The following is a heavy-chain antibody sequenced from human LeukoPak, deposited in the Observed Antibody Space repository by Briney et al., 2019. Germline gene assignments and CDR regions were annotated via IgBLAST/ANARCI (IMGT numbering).Heavy chain of an antibody. Sequence: GSSVKVSCKASGATFSSYAINWVRQAPGQGLEWMGRIIPMLGTVNYAQEFQGRVTIIADKFTSTACMELSSLRSDDTAVYYCARDLGYYDNGGSDYGMDVWGQGTTVTVSS. CDR2: IIPMLGTV. CDR1: GATFSSYA. CDR3: ARDLGYYDNGGSDYGMDV. V-gene: IGHV1-69*04. J-gene: IGHJ6*02. D-gene: IGHD3-22*01.